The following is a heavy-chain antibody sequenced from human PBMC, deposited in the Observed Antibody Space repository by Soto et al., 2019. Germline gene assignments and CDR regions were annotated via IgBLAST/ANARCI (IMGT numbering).Heavy chain of an antibody. D-gene: IGHD2-2*01. V-gene: IGHV2-70*01. J-gene: IGHJ6*02. CDR3: ARIVVVPAAMDKFQSAYGMDV. CDR2: IDWDDDK. Sequence: PTLVNPTQTLTLTCTFSGFSLSTSGMCVSWIRQPPGKALEWLALIDWDDDKYYSTSLKTRLTISKDTSKNQVVLTMTNMDPVDTATYYCARIVVVPAAMDKFQSAYGMDVWGQGTTVTVSS. CDR1: GFSLSTSGMC.